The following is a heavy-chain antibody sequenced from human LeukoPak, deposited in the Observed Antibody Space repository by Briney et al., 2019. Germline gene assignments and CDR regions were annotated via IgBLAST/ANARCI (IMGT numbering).Heavy chain of an antibody. D-gene: IGHD2-21*01. Sequence: SETLSLTCSVSGASISTSNYYWGWIRQPPGKGLEWIGHIYYGGTSFYTPSLKSRVTISVDMSKNEFSLRLTSVTAADTAVYFCARDFAVADGQTATWFDPWGQGTLVTVSS. V-gene: IGHV4-39*07. CDR1: GASISTSNYY. J-gene: IGHJ5*02. CDR3: ARDFAVADGQTATWFDP. CDR2: IYYGGTS.